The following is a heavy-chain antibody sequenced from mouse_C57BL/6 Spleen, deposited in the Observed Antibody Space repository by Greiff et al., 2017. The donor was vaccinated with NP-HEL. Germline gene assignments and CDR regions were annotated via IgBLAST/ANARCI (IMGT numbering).Heavy chain of an antibody. Sequence: VQLQQSGPGLVAPSQSLSITCTVSGFSLTSYAISWVRQPPGKGLEWLGVIWTGGGTNYNSALKSRLSISKDNSKSQVFLKMNSLQTDDTARYYCARNGDSSGPYWYFDVWGTGTTVTVSS. CDR3: ARNGDSSGPYWYFDV. V-gene: IGHV2-9-1*01. D-gene: IGHD3-2*02. CDR2: IWTGGGT. CDR1: GFSLTSYA. J-gene: IGHJ1*03.